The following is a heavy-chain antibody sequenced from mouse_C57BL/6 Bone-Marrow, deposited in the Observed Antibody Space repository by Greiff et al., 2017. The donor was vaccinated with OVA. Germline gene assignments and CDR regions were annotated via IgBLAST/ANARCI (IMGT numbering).Heavy chain of an antibody. Sequence: VQLQQSGPELVKPGASVKIPCKASGYTFTDYNMDWVKQSHGKSLEWIGDINPNTGGTIYNQKFKGKATLTVDKSSSTAYMELRSLTSEDTAVYYCARRDYYGSSLYWYFDVWGTGTTVTVSS. CDR2: INPNTGGT. CDR1: GYTFTDYN. J-gene: IGHJ1*03. D-gene: IGHD1-1*01. CDR3: ARRDYYGSSLYWYFDV. V-gene: IGHV1-18*01.